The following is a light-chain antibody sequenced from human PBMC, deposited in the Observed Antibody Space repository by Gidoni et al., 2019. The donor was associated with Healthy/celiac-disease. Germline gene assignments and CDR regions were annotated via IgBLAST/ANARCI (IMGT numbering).Light chain of an antibody. V-gene: IGKV1-16*01. CDR1: QGIRNY. J-gene: IGKJ4*01. Sequence: DIQMTQSPSSLSSSVGDRVTITCRASQGIRNYLDWFQQKPGKAPTSLIYAASSLQSGVPSTFSGSGSGTDFTLTISSLQPEDFAAYYCQQYNSYPLTFGGGTKVEIK. CDR3: QQYNSYPLT. CDR2: AAS.